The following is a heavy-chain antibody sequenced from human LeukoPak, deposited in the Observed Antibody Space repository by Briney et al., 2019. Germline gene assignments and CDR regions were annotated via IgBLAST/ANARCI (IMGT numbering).Heavy chain of an antibody. V-gene: IGHV3-7*03. CDR1: GFTFSDYW. J-gene: IGHJ4*02. D-gene: IGHD3-22*01. CDR3: ARASLYDNSAYYLDY. Sequence: PGGSLRLSCAASGFTFSDYWMTWVRQAPGKGLEWVANINQDGSEKYYVDSVKGRFTISRDNAKNSLYLQMNSLRAEDTALYYCARASLYDNSAYYLDYWGQGTLVTVSS. CDR2: INQDGSEK.